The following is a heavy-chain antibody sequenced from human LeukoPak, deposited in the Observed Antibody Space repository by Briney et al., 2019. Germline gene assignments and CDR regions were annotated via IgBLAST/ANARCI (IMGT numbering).Heavy chain of an antibody. D-gene: IGHD1-14*01. CDR3: AKYRTTNAPPRNFDY. J-gene: IGHJ4*02. CDR2: IRVNDET. CDR1: GFTFSNYA. V-gene: IGHV3-23*01. Sequence: PGGSLRLSCAASGFTFSNYAMNWVRQAPGKGLEWVSGIRVNDETYYADSAKGRFTISRDNSNNTLYLLMNSLRADDTAVYYCAKYRTTNAPPRNFDYWGQGALVTVSS.